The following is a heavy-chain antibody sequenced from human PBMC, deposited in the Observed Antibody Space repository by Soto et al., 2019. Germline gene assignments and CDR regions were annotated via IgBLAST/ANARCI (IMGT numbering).Heavy chain of an antibody. Sequence: DVQVVESGGGLIQPGGSLRLSCAASGFTVSGKKYITWVRQAPGQGLEWVSALYIAAGTFYADSVRGRFTVSIDSSKNTVYLQMNNLSPEDTAVYFCATWLLREHAFDIWGLGTMVTVSS. CDR3: ATWLLREHAFDI. CDR1: GFTVSGKKY. V-gene: IGHV3-53*01. J-gene: IGHJ3*02. D-gene: IGHD2-15*01. CDR2: LYIAAGT.